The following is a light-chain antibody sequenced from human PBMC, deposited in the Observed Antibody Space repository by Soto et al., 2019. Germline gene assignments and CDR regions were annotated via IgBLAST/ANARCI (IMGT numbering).Light chain of an antibody. CDR3: QQYYSTPFT. Sequence: DIVMTQSPDSLAVSLGERATINCKSSQRVLYSSNNKNYLAWYQQKPGQPPKLLIYWASTRESGVPDRFSGSGSGTDFTLTISSLQAEDVAVYYCQQYYSTPFTFGPGTKVYIK. J-gene: IGKJ3*01. CDR1: QRVLYSSNNKNY. V-gene: IGKV4-1*01. CDR2: WAS.